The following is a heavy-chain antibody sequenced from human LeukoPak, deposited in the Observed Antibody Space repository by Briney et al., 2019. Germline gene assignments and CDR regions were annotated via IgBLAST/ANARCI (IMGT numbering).Heavy chain of an antibody. Sequence: ASVKVSCKASGYTFTGYYMHWVRQAPGQGLEWMGWINPNSGGTNYAQKFQGRVTMTRDTSISTAYMELSRLRSDDTAVYYCARDSFTMVRGGRSDPWGQGTLVTVSS. CDR2: INPNSGGT. CDR3: ARDSFTMVRGGRSDP. J-gene: IGHJ5*02. D-gene: IGHD3-10*01. CDR1: GYTFTGYY. V-gene: IGHV1-2*02.